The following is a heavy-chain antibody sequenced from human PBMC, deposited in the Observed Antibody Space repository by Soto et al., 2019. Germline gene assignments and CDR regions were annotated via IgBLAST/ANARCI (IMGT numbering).Heavy chain of an antibody. Sequence: SETLSLTCAVSGVSISSGAYSWIWIRQPPGKGLEWIGYIYHSGSTYYNPSLKSRVTISVDRSKNQFSLKLSSVTAADTAVYYCARGSSSGYSDFDYWGQGTLVTVSS. J-gene: IGHJ4*02. CDR1: GVSISSGAYS. CDR2: IYHSGST. D-gene: IGHD3-22*01. V-gene: IGHV4-30-2*01. CDR3: ARGSSSGYSDFDY.